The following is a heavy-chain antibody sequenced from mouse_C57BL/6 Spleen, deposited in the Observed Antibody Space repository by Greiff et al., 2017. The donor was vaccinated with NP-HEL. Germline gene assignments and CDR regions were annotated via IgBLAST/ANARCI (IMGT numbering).Heavy chain of an antibody. Sequence: QVQLQQPGAELVKPGASVKLSCKASGYTFTSYWMQWVKQRPGQGLEWIGEIDPSDSYTNYNQKFKGKATLTVDRSSSTAYMQLSSLTSEDSAVYYCARSGSTHAMDYWGQGTSGTVSS. J-gene: IGHJ4*01. D-gene: IGHD5-1*01. CDR2: IDPSDSYT. CDR1: GYTFTSYW. V-gene: IGHV1-50*01. CDR3: ARSGSTHAMDY.